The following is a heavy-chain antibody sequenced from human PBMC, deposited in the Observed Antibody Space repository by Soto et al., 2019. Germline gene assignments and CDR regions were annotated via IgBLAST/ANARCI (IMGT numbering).Heavy chain of an antibody. D-gene: IGHD1-26*01. J-gene: IGHJ6*02. CDR3: ARASGGSYYYYYGMDV. CDR2: INWNGGST. CDR1: GFTFDDYG. V-gene: IGHV3-20*04. Sequence: EVQLVESGGGVVRPGGSLRLSCAASGFTFDDYGMSWVRQAPGKGLEWVSGINWNGGSTGYADSVKGRFTISRDNAKNYLYLQMNSLRAEDTALYYCARASGGSYYYYYGMDVWGQGTTVTVSS.